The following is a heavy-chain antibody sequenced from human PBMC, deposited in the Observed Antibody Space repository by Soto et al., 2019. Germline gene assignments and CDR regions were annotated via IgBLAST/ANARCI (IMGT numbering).Heavy chain of an antibody. V-gene: IGHV3-48*03. CDR1: GFTFSSFE. J-gene: IGHJ4*02. Sequence: GGSLRLSCAASGFTFSSFEMNWVCQAPGKGLECVSYISSSGSTKYYADSVKGRFTISRDNSKNTLYLQMNSLRAEDTAVYYCAKFGMATTKRSPPYYIDYWGQGALVTVSS. CDR3: AKFGMATTKRSPPYYIDY. CDR2: ISSSGSTK. D-gene: IGHD1-1*01.